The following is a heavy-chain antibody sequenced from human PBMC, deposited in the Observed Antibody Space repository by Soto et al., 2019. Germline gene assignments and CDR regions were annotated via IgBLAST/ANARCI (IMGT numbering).Heavy chain of an antibody. J-gene: IGHJ5*02. CDR3: ARQETPNEGLLFP. D-gene: IGHD2-15*01. CDR1: GGSISSSSYY. CDR2: IYYSGST. Sequence: PSETLSLTCTVSGGSISSSSYYWGWIRQPPGKGLEWIGSIYYSGSTYYNPSLKSRVTISVDTSKNQFSLKLSSVTAADTAVYYCARQETPNEGLLFPWGQGTLVTVSS. V-gene: IGHV4-39*01.